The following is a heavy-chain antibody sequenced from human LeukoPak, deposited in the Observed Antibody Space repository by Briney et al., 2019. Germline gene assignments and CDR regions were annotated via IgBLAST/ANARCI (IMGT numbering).Heavy chain of an antibody. CDR3: ARDRPYYYGSGSYYY. Sequence: GGSLRLSCAASGFTVSSNYMSWVRQAPGKGLEWVSVIYSGGSTYYADSVKGRFTVSRDNSKNTLYLQMNSLRAEDTAVYYCARDRPYYYGSGSYYYWGQGTLVTVSS. D-gene: IGHD3-10*01. J-gene: IGHJ4*02. V-gene: IGHV3-53*01. CDR2: IYSGGST. CDR1: GFTVSSNY.